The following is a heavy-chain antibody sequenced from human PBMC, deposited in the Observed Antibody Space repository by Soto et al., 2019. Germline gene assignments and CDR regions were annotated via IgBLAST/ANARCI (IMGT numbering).Heavy chain of an antibody. CDR2: IYYSGST. CDR3: ARATSFSGHHGY. V-gene: IGHV4-31*03. Sequence: QLQLQESGPGLLKPSQTLSLACTVSGGSFSSGGYYWSWFRQLPGKGLEWIWYIYYSGSTYYNPSLKSRFTISLDTSKNQFSLKLSSVTAADTAVYYCARATSFSGHHGYWGQGTLVTVSS. CDR1: GGSFSSGGYY. D-gene: IGHD2-8*02. J-gene: IGHJ4*02.